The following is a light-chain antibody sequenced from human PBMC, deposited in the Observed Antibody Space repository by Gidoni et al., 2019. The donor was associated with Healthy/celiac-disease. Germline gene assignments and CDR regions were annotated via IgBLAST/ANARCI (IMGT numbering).Light chain of an antibody. CDR1: SSDVGGYNY. J-gene: IGLJ1*01. CDR3: SSYTSSSTPYV. CDR2: DVS. Sequence: QSALTQPASVSGSPGQSITSSCPGTSSDVGGYNYVSWYQQPRGNAPQLMIYDVSNRPSGVSNRFSGSKSGNTASLTISGLQAEDEADYYCSSYTSSSTPYVFGTGTKVTV. V-gene: IGLV2-14*01.